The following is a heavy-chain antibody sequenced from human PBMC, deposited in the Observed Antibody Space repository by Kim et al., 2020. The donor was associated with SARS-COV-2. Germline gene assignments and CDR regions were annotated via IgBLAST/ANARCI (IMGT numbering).Heavy chain of an antibody. J-gene: IGHJ2*01. CDR1: GGYISYYY. CDR3: ARRGYLDL. Sequence: SETLSRTCTISGGYISYYYWSWIRQPPGKGLEWIGNISNSGSPNYNPSLKSRVTISLDTSKNQIYLRLTSVTAADTAVYYCARRGYLDLWGRGTLVTVSS. V-gene: IGHV4-59*08. D-gene: IGHD6-13*01. CDR2: ISNSGSP.